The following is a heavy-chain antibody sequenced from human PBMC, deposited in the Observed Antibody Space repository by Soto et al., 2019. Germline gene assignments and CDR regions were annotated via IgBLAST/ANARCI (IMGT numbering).Heavy chain of an antibody. CDR3: ASEYCSGGRCYCYGMDV. CDR1: GFTFSTYG. Sequence: QVQLVESGGGVVQPGRSLRLSCAASGFTFSTYGMHWVRQAPDKGLEWVAVIWYDGSNKYYADSVKGRFTISRDNSKNTLYLQMNSLRAEDTAVYYCASEYCSGGRCYCYGMDVWGQGTTVTVSS. D-gene: IGHD2-15*01. J-gene: IGHJ6*02. V-gene: IGHV3-33*01. CDR2: IWYDGSNK.